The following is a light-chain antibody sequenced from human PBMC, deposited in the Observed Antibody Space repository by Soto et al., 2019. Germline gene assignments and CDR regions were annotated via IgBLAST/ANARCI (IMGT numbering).Light chain of an antibody. CDR1: QSISSC. CDR2: DAS. V-gene: IGKV1-5*01. J-gene: IGKJ4*01. Sequence: IPMTQSQCTMATSIGRRVTITCRASQSISSCLAWYQQKPGKDPKLLIYDASSLETGVPSRFSGSGSGTEFTLTISRLEPEDFAMYYCQQYGNSPLTFGGGTKVDIK. CDR3: QQYGNSPLT.